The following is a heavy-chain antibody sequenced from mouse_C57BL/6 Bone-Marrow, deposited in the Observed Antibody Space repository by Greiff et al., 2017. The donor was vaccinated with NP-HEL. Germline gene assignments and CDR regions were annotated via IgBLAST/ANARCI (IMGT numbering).Heavy chain of an antibody. CDR3: TRSLRSYYFDY. CDR2: IDPETGGT. Sequence: QVQLQQSGAELVRPGASVTLSCKASGYTFTDYEMHWVKQTPVHGLEWIGAIDPETGGTAYNQKFKGKAILTADKSSSTAYMELRSLTSEDSAVYYCTRSLRSYYFDYWGQGTTLTVSS. J-gene: IGHJ2*01. D-gene: IGHD1-1*01. CDR1: GYTFTDYE. V-gene: IGHV1-15*01.